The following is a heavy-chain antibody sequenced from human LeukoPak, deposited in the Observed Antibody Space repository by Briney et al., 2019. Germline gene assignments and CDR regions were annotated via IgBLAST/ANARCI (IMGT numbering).Heavy chain of an antibody. J-gene: IGHJ4*02. Sequence: GGSLRLSCAASGFTFSSYTMNWVRQAPGKGLEWISYISGGGSTIYYADSVKGRFTISRDSAKNSLFLQMNSLRADDTAVYYCARTSGFRFLEWLSGFDYWGQGALVTASS. D-gene: IGHD3-3*01. CDR1: GFTFSSYT. V-gene: IGHV3-48*01. CDR3: ARTSGFRFLEWLSGFDY. CDR2: ISGGGSTI.